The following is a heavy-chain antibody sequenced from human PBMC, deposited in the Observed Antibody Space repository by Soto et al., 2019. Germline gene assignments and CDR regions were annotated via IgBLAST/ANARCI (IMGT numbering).Heavy chain of an antibody. CDR3: APHTLDTGMPAGY. CDR1: GYTFTNYG. V-gene: IGHV1-18*01. D-gene: IGHD5-18*01. J-gene: IGHJ4*02. Sequence: QVQLVQSGAEVREPGASVKVSCKASGYTFTNYGVSWVRQAPGQGLEWMGWIGGYKGNTNYAQKRQGRGTLTTDTAKSTADMELRSWRSDDTAVYYCAPHTLDTGMPAGYWGQGTPVTVSS. CDR2: IGGYKGNT.